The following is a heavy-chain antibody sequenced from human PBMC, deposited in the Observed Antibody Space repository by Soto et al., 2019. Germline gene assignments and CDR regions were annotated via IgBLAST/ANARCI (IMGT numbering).Heavy chain of an antibody. D-gene: IGHD1-20*01. CDR1: GGSFSGYY. J-gene: IGHJ6*03. CDR3: ARVWGITGYYYYMDV. V-gene: IGHV4-34*01. Sequence: SETLSLTCAVYGGSFSGYYWSWIRQPPGKGLEWIGGINHSGSTNYNPSLKSRVTISVDTSKNQFSLKLSSVTAADTAVYYCARVWGITGYYYYMDVWGKGTTVTVSS. CDR2: INHSGST.